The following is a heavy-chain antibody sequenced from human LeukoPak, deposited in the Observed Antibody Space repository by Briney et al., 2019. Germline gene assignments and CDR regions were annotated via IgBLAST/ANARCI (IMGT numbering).Heavy chain of an antibody. V-gene: IGHV4-59*08. D-gene: IGHD2-21*01. CDR2: IYYSGST. Sequence: PSETLSLTCTVSGGSINNYYWSWIRQPPGKGLEWIGYIYYSGSTNYNPSLKSRVTISVDTSKNQFSLKLSSVTAADTAVYYCARRDYSSAFDIWGQGTMVTVSS. CDR1: GGSINNYY. CDR3: ARRDYSSAFDI. J-gene: IGHJ3*02.